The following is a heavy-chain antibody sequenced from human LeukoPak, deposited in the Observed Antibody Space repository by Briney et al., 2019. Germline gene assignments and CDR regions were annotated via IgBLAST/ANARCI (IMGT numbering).Heavy chain of an antibody. CDR1: GGSIRSSYYY. Sequence: SETLSLTCTVSGGSIRSSYYYWGWIRQPPGKGLEWIGSIYDSGSTYYNPSLKSRVTISVDTSKNQFSLKLSSVTAADTAVYYCARAYSGYTNDYWGQGTLVTVSS. V-gene: IGHV4-39*07. J-gene: IGHJ4*02. CDR2: IYDSGST. CDR3: ARAYSGYTNDY. D-gene: IGHD5-18*01.